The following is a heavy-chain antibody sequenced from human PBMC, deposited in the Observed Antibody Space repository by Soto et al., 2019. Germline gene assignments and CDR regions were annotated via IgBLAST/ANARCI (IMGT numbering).Heavy chain of an antibody. Sequence: QVQLVQSGAEVKKPGSSVKVSCKASGGTFSSYAISWVRQAPGQGLEWMGGIIPIFGTANYAQKFQGRVTITADESTSTAYMXXXSLXXXXXXXXXXXXXXXVVVAATLPGGGMDVWGQGTTVTVSS. J-gene: IGHJ6*02. D-gene: IGHD2-15*01. CDR3: XXXXXVVVAATLPGGGMDV. V-gene: IGHV1-69*01. CDR1: GGTFSSYA. CDR2: IIPIFGTA.